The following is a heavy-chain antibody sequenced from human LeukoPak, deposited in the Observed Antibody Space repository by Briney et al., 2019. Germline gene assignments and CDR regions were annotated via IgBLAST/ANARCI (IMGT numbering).Heavy chain of an antibody. D-gene: IGHD1-7*01. CDR2: INYSGSNA. J-gene: IGHJ3*01. Sequence: GGSLRLSCAASGFTFSISAMTWVRQAPGKGLEWVALINYSGSNAYYADSVRGRFTISRDSSKSVLYLQMASLTAEDTAIYYCARDIELSTWGQGTMVSV. CDR1: GFTFSISA. V-gene: IGHV3-23*01. CDR3: ARDIELST.